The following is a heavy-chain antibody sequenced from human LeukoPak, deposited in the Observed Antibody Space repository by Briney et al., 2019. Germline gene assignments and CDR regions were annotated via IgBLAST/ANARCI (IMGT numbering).Heavy chain of an antibody. D-gene: IGHD3-9*01. CDR1: GYTFTGYY. Sequence: ASVKVSCKASGYTFTGYYMHWVRQAPGQGLEWMGIINPSGGSTSYAQKFQGRVTMTRDTSTSTVYMELSSLRSEDTAVYYCARDSGILTHIGDYYYYMDVWGKGTTVTISS. V-gene: IGHV1-46*01. J-gene: IGHJ6*03. CDR3: ARDSGILTHIGDYYYYMDV. CDR2: INPSGGST.